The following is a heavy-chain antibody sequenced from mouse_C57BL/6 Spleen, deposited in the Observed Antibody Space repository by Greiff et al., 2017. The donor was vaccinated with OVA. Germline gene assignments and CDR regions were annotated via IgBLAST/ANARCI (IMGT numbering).Heavy chain of an antibody. CDR2: IDPENGDT. J-gene: IGHJ3*01. Sequence: VHVKQSGAELVRPGASVKLSCTASGFNIKDDYMHWVKQRPEQGLEWIGWIDPENGDTEYASKFQGKATITADTSSNTAYLQLSSLTSEDTAVYYCIFWFAYWGQGTLVTVSA. CDR1: GFNIKDDY. V-gene: IGHV14-4*01. CDR3: IFWFAY.